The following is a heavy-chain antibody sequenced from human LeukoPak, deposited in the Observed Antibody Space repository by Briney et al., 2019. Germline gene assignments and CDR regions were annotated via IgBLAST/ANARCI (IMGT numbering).Heavy chain of an antibody. V-gene: IGHV3-7*01. CDR1: GVTFSSYW. Sequence: GGSLRLSCAASGVTFSSYWMSWVRQAPGKGLEWVANIKEDGSEKYYVDSVKGRFTISRDNSKNTLYLQMNSLRAEDTAVYYCAREISSTESAFDIWGQGTMVTVSS. CDR3: AREISSTESAFDI. CDR2: IKEDGSEK. J-gene: IGHJ3*02. D-gene: IGHD2/OR15-2a*01.